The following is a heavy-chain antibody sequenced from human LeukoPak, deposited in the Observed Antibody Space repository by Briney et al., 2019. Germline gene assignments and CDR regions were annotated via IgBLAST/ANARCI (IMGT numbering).Heavy chain of an antibody. J-gene: IGHJ6*02. Sequence: GGSLRLSCTASGFSFRSFAMSWVRQAPGEGLEWVSSISGGGEDTYYADSVKGRFTISRDNSETTLYLQMNSLGADDTALYYCARTIAQYTNTWLYYYYGLDVWGQGTTVTVSS. CDR3: ARTIAQYTNTWLYYYYGLDV. CDR2: ISGGGEDT. D-gene: IGHD6-13*01. CDR1: GFSFRSFA. V-gene: IGHV3-23*01.